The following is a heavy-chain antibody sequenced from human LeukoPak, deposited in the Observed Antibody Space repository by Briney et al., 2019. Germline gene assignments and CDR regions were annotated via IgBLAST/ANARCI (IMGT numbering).Heavy chain of an antibody. D-gene: IGHD1-26*01. CDR1: GVSISSSNW. CDR3: ARVGGTAWAFDI. J-gene: IGHJ3*02. CDR2: IYHSGST. V-gene: IGHV4-4*02. Sequence: SGTLSLTCAVSGVSISSSNWWSWVRQPPGQGLGWIGEIYHSGSTNYNPSLKSRVTISVEKSKNQFPLKLSSVAAADTALYYSARVGGTAWAFDIWGQGTMVTVSS.